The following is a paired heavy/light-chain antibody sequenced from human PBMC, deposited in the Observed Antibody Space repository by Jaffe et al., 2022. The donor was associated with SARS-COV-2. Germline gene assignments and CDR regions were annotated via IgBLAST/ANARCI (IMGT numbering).Heavy chain of an antibody. D-gene: IGHD6-6*01. CDR3: ARASILEYSSLRYFDY. CDR1: GGSISSGSYY. J-gene: IGHJ4*02. CDR2: IYTSGST. Sequence: QVQLQESGPGLVKPSQTLSLTCTVSGGSISSGSYYWSWIRQPAGKGLEWIGRIYTSGSTNYNPSLKSRVTISVDTSKNQFSLKLSSVTAADTAVYYCARASILEYSSLRYFDYWGQGTLVTVSS. V-gene: IGHV4-61*02.
Light chain of an antibody. CDR3: SLYTSSSTWV. Sequence: QSALTQPPSVSGSPGQSVTISCTGTSSDVGSYNRVSWYQQPPGTAPKLMIYEVSNRPSGVPDRFSGSKSGNTASLTISGLQAEDEADYYCSLYTSSSTWVFGGGTKLTVL. V-gene: IGLV2-18*01. CDR1: SSDVGSYNR. J-gene: IGLJ3*02. CDR2: EVS.